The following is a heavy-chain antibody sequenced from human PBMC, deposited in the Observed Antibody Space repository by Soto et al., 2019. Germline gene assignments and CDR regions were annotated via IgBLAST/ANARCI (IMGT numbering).Heavy chain of an antibody. V-gene: IGHV3-48*02. CDR3: ARDGETRYYDFWSGYYRTYYFDY. Sequence: GGSLRLSCAASGFTFNSYSMNWVRQAPGKGLEWVSYISSSSSTIYYADSVKGRFTISRDNAKNSLYLQMNSLRDEDTAVYYCARDGETRYYDFWSGYYRTYYFDYWGQGTLVTVSS. CDR1: GFTFNSYS. J-gene: IGHJ4*02. D-gene: IGHD3-3*01. CDR2: ISSSSSTI.